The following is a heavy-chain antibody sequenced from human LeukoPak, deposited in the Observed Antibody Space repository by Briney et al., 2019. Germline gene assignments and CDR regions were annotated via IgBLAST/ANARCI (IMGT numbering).Heavy chain of an antibody. CDR1: GGSFSGYY. V-gene: IGHV4-34*01. J-gene: IGHJ5*02. CDR2: INHSGST. D-gene: IGHD3-16*01. Sequence: PSETLSLTCAVYGGSFSGYYWSWIRQPPGKGLEWIGEINHSGSTNYNPSLKSRVTISVDTSKNQFSLKLSSVTAADTAVYYCARGGFNYVYFGGSYRYGFDPGGKGTLVTVSS. CDR3: ARGGFNYVYFGGSYRYGFDP.